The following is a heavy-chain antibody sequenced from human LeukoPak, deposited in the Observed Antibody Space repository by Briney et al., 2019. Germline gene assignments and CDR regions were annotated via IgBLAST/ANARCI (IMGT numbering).Heavy chain of an antibody. J-gene: IGHJ4*02. Sequence: PGGSLRLSCAASGFTFSSYAMHWVRQAPGKGLEWVSVISYDGSNKYYADSVKGRFTISRDNSKNTLYLRMNSLRAEDTAVYYCARGALGGYYRYYFDYWGQGTLVTVSS. CDR1: GFTFSSYA. CDR2: ISYDGSNK. V-gene: IGHV3-30-3*01. D-gene: IGHD3-3*01. CDR3: ARGALGGYYRYYFDY.